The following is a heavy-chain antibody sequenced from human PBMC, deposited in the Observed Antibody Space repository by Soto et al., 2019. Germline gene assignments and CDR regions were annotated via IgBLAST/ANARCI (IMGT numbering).Heavy chain of an antibody. J-gene: IGHJ1*01. Sequence: GESLKISCKGSGYTFTDYWIGWVRQLPGKGLEWMGIIYPGDSDTRYSPSFQGQVTITADKSTSTAYLQWTSLKASDTAIYYCSKFKYSTSVRYLQHWGQGTPVTVSS. CDR3: SKFKYSTSVRYLQH. V-gene: IGHV5-51*01. CDR2: IYPGDSDT. D-gene: IGHD6-6*01. CDR1: GYTFTDYW.